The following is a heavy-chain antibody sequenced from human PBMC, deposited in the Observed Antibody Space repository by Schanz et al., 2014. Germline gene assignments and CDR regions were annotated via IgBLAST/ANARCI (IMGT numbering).Heavy chain of an antibody. Sequence: PGGSLRLSCAASGYTISDHFMDWVRQAPGKGLEWVANIKQDESERSYVDSVKGRFTISRDNAKNSLYLQMNSLRAEDTAVYYCARDKGGYYPFDYWGQGTLVTVSS. CDR1: GYTISDHF. CDR3: ARDKGGYYPFDY. D-gene: IGHD3-3*01. J-gene: IGHJ4*02. V-gene: IGHV3-7*01. CDR2: IKQDESER.